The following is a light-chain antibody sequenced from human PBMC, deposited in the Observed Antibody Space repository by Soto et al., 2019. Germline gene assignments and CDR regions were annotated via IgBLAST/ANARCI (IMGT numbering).Light chain of an antibody. CDR1: QSVSSY. CDR3: QQRSNWPPT. CDR2: DAP. J-gene: IGKJ4*01. Sequence: EIVLTQSPATLSLSPGERATLSCRASQSVSSYLAWYQQKPGQAPRLLIYDAPNRATGIPARFSGSGSGTDFTLTISSLEPEDFAVYYCQQRSNWPPTFGGGTKVEIK. V-gene: IGKV3-11*01.